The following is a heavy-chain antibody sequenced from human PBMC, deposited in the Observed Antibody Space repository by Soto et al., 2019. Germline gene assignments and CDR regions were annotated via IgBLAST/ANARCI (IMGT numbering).Heavy chain of an antibody. V-gene: IGHV2-5*01. CDR1: GFSLTTPGVG. J-gene: IGHJ5*02. CDR2: IYWNDDE. Sequence: QITLKESGPTLVKPTQTLTLTCTFSGFSLTTPGVGVGWIRQPPGKALEWLGIIYWNDDERYSPSLKSRLTITKDTSKNQVVLTMTNMDPVDTATYYCAHRRTYSGSYSFTNWFDPWGPGTLGTVSS. D-gene: IGHD1-26*01. CDR3: AHRRTYSGSYSFTNWFDP.